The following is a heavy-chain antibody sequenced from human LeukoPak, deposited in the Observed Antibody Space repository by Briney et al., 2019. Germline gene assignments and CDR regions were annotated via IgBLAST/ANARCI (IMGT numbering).Heavy chain of an antibody. J-gene: IGHJ6*02. CDR3: ASQFILTGSYDAPYYYYYGMDV. CDR2: IIPILGIA. D-gene: IGHD3-9*01. Sequence: GASVKVSCKASGYTFTSYAISWVRQAPGQGLEWMGRIIPILGIANYAQKFQGRVTITADKSTSTAYMELSSLRSEDTAVYYCASQFILTGSYDAPYYYYYGMDVWGQGTTVTVSS. CDR1: GYTFTSYA. V-gene: IGHV1-69*04.